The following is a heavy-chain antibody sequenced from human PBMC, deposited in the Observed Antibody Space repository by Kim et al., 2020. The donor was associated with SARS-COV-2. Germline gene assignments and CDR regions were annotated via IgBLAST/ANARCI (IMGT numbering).Heavy chain of an antibody. CDR1: GYTLTNYV. Sequence: ASVKVSCKISGYTLTNYVVHWVRQAPGQSLEWLGWINTGTGDTRYSQRLQGRVTITRGTSANTAYMDLRGLGSEDTAVYYCAGGDNTRTQINMLRGAPLDCWGQGTLVTVSS. V-gene: IGHV1-3*04. J-gene: IGHJ4*02. CDR3: AGGDNTRTQINMLRGAPLDC. D-gene: IGHD3-10*01. CDR2: INTGTGDT.